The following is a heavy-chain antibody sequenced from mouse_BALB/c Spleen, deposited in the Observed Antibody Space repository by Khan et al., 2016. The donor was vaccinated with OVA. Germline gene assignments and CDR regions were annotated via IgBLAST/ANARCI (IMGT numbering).Heavy chain of an antibody. V-gene: IGHV1-7*01. CDR2: INPTSGYT. CDR3: ARDRIDY. CDR1: GYTFTTYW. J-gene: IGHJ2*01. Sequence: VQLQESGTELAKPGASVKMSCKVSGYTFTTYWMHWVKQRPGQGLEWIGYINPTSGYTDYNEKFKDKATLSAAKSSSTAYMQLSSLTSEDSAVYYCARDRIDYWGQGTTLTVSA.